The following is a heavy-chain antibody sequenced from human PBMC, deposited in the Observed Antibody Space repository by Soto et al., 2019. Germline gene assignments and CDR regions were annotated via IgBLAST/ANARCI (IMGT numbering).Heavy chain of an antibody. Sequence: QVPLVQSGAEVKKPGSSVTVSCKASGGTFSSYAIHWVRQAPGQGLEWMGGIIPMYGPAKYAQRFQGRVTITADESTTTVHMELTSLPSQDTAVYYCARVTSMVRGVIDNGFDPWGHGTLVTVSS. CDR1: GGTFSSYA. CDR3: ARVTSMVRGVIDNGFDP. J-gene: IGHJ5*02. V-gene: IGHV1-69*01. CDR2: IIPMYGPA. D-gene: IGHD3-10*01.